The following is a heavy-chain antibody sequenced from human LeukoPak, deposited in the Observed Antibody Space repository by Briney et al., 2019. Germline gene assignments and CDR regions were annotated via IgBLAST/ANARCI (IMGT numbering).Heavy chain of an antibody. CDR2: INPNSGGT. Sequence: GASVKVSCKASGGTFSSYAISWVRQAPGQGLEWMGWINPNSGGTNYAQKFQGRVTMTRDTSISTAYMELSRLRSDDTAVYYCARDGDIVVVAFYFDYWGQGTLVTVSS. CDR3: ARDGDIVVVAFYFDY. J-gene: IGHJ4*02. V-gene: IGHV1-2*02. D-gene: IGHD2-15*01. CDR1: GGTFSSYA.